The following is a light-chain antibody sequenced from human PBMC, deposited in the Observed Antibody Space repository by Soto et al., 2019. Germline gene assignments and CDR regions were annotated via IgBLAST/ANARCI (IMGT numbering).Light chain of an antibody. V-gene: IGKV1-39*01. J-gene: IGKJ4*01. CDR1: QSIRSY. Sequence: DIQLTQSPSSLSASVGDRVTITCRASQSIRSYLNWYQQKPGKAPKLLIYAASSLQTGVSSRFSGSGSGTDFTLTIXNLQPEDFATYYCQQTSSTPTFGGGTRWIS. CDR3: QQTSSTPT. CDR2: AAS.